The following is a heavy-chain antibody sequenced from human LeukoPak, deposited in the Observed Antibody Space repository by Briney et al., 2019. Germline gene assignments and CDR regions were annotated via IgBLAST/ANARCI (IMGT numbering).Heavy chain of an antibody. J-gene: IGHJ4*02. CDR3: ARDSGYNAFDY. D-gene: IGHD5-12*01. Sequence: GRSLRLSCAASGFTFSNYGMYWVRQAPGKGLEWVAVISYDGNNKYYVDSVKGRFTISRDNSKNTLYLQMNSLRAEDTAMYYCARDSGYNAFDYWGQGTLVTVSS. CDR1: GFTFSNYG. CDR2: ISYDGNNK. V-gene: IGHV3-30*03.